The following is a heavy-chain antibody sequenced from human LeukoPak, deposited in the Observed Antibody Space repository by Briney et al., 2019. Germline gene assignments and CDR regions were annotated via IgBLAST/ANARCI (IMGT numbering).Heavy chain of an antibody. CDR3: ARNIPVTRWGY. Sequence: PGGSLRLSCAASGFTFSSYAMHWVRQAPGKGLEWVAVISYDGSNKYYADSVKGRFTISRDNSKNTVYRQMNSLRAEDTAVYYCARNIPVTRWGYWGQGTLVIVSS. J-gene: IGHJ4*02. CDR1: GFTFSSYA. D-gene: IGHD2-21*01. V-gene: IGHV3-30*14. CDR2: ISYDGSNK.